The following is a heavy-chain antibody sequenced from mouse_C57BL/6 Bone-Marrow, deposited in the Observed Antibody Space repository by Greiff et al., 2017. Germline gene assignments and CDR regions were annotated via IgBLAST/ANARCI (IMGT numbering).Heavy chain of an antibody. CDR3: ARVLWLRYYAMDY. CDR1: GYTFTSYT. V-gene: IGHV1-4*01. D-gene: IGHD2-2*01. Sequence: VQLQQSGAELARPGASVKMSCKASGYTFTSYTMHWVQQRPGQGLEWIGYINPSSGYTKYNQKFKDKATLTADKSTSTAYMQLSSLTSKDAAVYYCARVLWLRYYAMDYWGQGTSVTVSS. CDR2: INPSSGYT. J-gene: IGHJ4*01.